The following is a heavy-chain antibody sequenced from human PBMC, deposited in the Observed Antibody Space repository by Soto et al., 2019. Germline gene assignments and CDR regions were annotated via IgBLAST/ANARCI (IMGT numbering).Heavy chain of an antibody. CDR3: ARDLSRVQLWSYYFDY. CDR1: GFTFSSYG. CDR2: IWYDGSNK. Sequence: GGSLRLSCAASGFTFSSYGMHWVRQAPGKGLEWVAVIWYDGSNKYYADSVKGRFTISRDNSKNTLYLQMNSLRAEDTAVYYCARDLSRVQLWSYYFDYWGQGTLVTVSS. D-gene: IGHD5-18*01. V-gene: IGHV3-33*01. J-gene: IGHJ4*02.